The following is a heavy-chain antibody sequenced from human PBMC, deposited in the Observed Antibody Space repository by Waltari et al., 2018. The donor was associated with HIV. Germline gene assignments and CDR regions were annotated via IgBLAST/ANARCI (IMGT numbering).Heavy chain of an antibody. CDR2: ISYDGHNK. J-gene: IGHJ6*02. CDR1: GFNFSTFG. V-gene: IGHV3-30*18. CDR3: AKDLATRGFFYFYGMHV. D-gene: IGHD1-26*01. Sequence: QVQLEESGGGVVQSGRSLRLTCVASGFNFSTFGMHWVRQAPGKGLGVVAVISYDGHNKQYTDSVKGLFTISRDNSNSTLFLQMSSLRPDDTAVYYCAKDLATRGFFYFYGMHVWGQGTTVTVSS.